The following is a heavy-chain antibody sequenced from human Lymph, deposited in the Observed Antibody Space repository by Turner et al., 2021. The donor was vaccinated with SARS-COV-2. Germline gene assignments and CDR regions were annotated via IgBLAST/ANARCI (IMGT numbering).Heavy chain of an antibody. V-gene: IGHV1-24*01. Sequence: QVQLVQSGAEVKKPRASVKVSCKVSGYTLTELSIHWVRQAPGKGLEWMGGFDPEDGETIYAQKFQGRVTMTEDTSTDTAYMELSSLRSEDTAVYYCATLKSNWKILTGRYYFDFWGQGTLVTVSS. D-gene: IGHD1-1*01. CDR1: GYTLTELS. CDR3: ATLKSNWKILTGRYYFDF. J-gene: IGHJ4*02. CDR2: FDPEDGET.